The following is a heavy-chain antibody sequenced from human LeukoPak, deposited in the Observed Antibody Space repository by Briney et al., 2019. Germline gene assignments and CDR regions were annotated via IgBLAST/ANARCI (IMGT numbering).Heavy chain of an antibody. Sequence: PSETLSLTCTVSGGSISNYYWSWIRQPPGKGLEWIGYIYSSGHTNYNPSLKSRVTISVDTSKNQFSLKLSSVTAADTAVYYCAGSKFYNWFDPWGQGTLVTVSS. CDR1: GGSISNYY. V-gene: IGHV4-59*08. CDR2: IYSSGHT. D-gene: IGHD3-9*01. J-gene: IGHJ5*02. CDR3: AGSKFYNWFDP.